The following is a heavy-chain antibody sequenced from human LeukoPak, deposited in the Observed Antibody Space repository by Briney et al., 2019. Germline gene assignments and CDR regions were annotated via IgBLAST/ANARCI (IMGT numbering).Heavy chain of an antibody. Sequence: GGSLRLSCAASGFTFSSYAMSWVRQAPGKGLEWVSTISGRGDRTYYGDSVKGRFTISRDNSKNTLYLQMNSLRAEDTAVYYCAKGLDFWSGYYVVDYWGQGTLVTVSS. V-gene: IGHV3-23*01. D-gene: IGHD3-3*01. CDR2: ISGRGDRT. CDR1: GFTFSSYA. J-gene: IGHJ4*02. CDR3: AKGLDFWSGYYVVDY.